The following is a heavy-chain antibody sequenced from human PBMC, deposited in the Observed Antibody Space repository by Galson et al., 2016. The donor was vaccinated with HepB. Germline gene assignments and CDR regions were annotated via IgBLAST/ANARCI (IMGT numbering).Heavy chain of an antibody. CDR1: GFTFNAYA. CDR3: AKAAGPGPPIYWYFDL. J-gene: IGHJ2*01. D-gene: IGHD6-19*01. V-gene: IGHV3-23*01. Sequence: SLRLSCAASGFTFNAYAMIWVRQAPGKGLEWVSSIFGSGSGKYYADSVKGRFTVSRDNSKNMVYLQMNGLRAEDTAVYYCAKAAGPGPPIYWYFDLWGRGTPVTVSS. CDR2: IFGSGSGK.